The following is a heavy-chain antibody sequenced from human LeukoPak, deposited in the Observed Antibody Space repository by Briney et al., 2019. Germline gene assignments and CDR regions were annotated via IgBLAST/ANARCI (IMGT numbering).Heavy chain of an antibody. D-gene: IGHD3-9*01. CDR2: IKQDGSEK. CDR1: GFTFSSYW. Sequence: GGSLRLSCAASGFTFSSYWMSWVRQAPGKGLEWVANIKQDGSEKYYVDSVKGRFTISRDNAKNSLYLQMNSLRAEDTAVYYCASDILTGYYPYWGQGTLVTVSS. CDR3: ASDILTGYYPY. J-gene: IGHJ4*02. V-gene: IGHV3-7*01.